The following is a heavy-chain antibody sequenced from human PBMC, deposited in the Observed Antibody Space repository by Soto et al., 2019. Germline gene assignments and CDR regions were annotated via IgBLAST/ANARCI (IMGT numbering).Heavy chain of an antibody. CDR2: IIPIFGTA. V-gene: IGHV1-69*13. J-gene: IGHJ6*02. CDR1: GGTFSSYA. D-gene: IGHD3-16*02. CDR3: ARSRGMITFGGVIVTDYYYYGMDV. Sequence: GASVKVSCKASGGTFSSYAISWVRQAPGQGLEWMGGIIPIFGTANYAQKVQGRVTITADESTSTAYMELSSLRSEDTAVYYCARSRGMITFGGVIVTDYYYYGMDVWGQATTVTGSS.